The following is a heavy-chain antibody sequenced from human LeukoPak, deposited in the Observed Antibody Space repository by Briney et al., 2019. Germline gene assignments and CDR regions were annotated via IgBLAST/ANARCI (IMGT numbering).Heavy chain of an antibody. V-gene: IGHV1-2*02. D-gene: IGHD4-17*01. CDR2: INPNRGGT. CDR3: ARDQATVATPWVDY. CDR1: RYTFTNYY. J-gene: IGHJ4*02. Sequence: GASVKVSCKASRYTFTNYYLHWVRQAPGQGLEWMGWINPNRGGTKPAQKFLGRVTMTRDTSISTAYMELTRLTYDDTAVYYCARDQATVATPWVDYWGQGTLVTVSS.